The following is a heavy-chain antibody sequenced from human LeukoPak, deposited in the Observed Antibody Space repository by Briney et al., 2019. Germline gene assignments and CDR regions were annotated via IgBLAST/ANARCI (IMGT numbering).Heavy chain of an antibody. CDR2: MNPNSGNT. Sequence: GSVKVSCKASGYTFTSYDINWVRQATGQGLEWMGWMNPNSGNTGHAQKFQGSVTMTRNTSISTAYMELSSLRSEDTAVYYCARGYCSGRSCYSLYNYWGQGTLVTVSS. J-gene: IGHJ4*02. CDR1: GYTFTSYD. V-gene: IGHV1-8*01. D-gene: IGHD2-15*01. CDR3: ARGYCSGRSCYSLYNY.